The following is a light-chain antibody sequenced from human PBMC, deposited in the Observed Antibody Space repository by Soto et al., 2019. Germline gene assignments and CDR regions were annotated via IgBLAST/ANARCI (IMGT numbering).Light chain of an antibody. CDR3: SSYAVTNAVV. J-gene: IGLJ2*01. CDR2: EGS. CDR1: SSDIGSYNL. Sequence: QSALTQPASVSGSPGQSITISCTGTSSDIGSYNLVSWYQQYPGKAPKLMIYEGSKRASGISTRFSGSKSGNTASLTISGLQAEDDDYYYCSSYAVTNAVVFGGGTKLTVL. V-gene: IGLV2-23*01.